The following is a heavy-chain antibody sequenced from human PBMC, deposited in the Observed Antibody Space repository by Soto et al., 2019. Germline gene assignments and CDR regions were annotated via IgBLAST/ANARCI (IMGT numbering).Heavy chain of an antibody. V-gene: IGHV4-59*01. CDR3: ARAYGSGSSFDY. CDR2: IYYSGST. Sequence: QVQLQESGPGLVKPSETLSLTCTVSGGSISSYYWSWIRQPPGKGLEWIGYIYYSGSTNYNPSLKSRVTISVDTSKNQFSLKLSSVTAADTAVYYCARAYGSGSSFDYWGQGTLVTVSS. D-gene: IGHD3-10*01. CDR1: GGSISSYY. J-gene: IGHJ4*02.